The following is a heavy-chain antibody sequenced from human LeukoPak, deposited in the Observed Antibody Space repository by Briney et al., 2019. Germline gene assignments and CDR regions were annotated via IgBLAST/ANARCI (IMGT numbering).Heavy chain of an antibody. V-gene: IGHV1-2*02. CDR3: ARDLYYYDSSGLLGY. Sequence: ASVKVSCKASGYTFTGYYVHWVRQAPGQGLEWMGWINPNSGGTNYAQKFQGRVTMTRDTSISTAYMELSRLRSDDTAVYYCARDLYYYDSSGLLGYWGQGTLVTVSS. J-gene: IGHJ4*02. D-gene: IGHD3-22*01. CDR1: GYTFTGYY. CDR2: INPNSGGT.